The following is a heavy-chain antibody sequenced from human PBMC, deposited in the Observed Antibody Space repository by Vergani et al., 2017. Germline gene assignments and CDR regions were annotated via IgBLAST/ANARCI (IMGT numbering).Heavy chain of an antibody. Sequence: QVQLVESGGGVVQPGRSLRLSCAASGFPFSSYAMHWVRQAPGKGLEWVAVISYDGSNKYYADSVKGRFTISRDNSKNTLYLQMNSLRAEDTAVYYCAKGRGAYYYGMDVWGQGTTVTVSS. D-gene: IGHD3-10*01. CDR2: ISYDGSNK. V-gene: IGHV3-30-3*01. J-gene: IGHJ6*02. CDR3: AKGRGAYYYGMDV. CDR1: GFPFSSYA.